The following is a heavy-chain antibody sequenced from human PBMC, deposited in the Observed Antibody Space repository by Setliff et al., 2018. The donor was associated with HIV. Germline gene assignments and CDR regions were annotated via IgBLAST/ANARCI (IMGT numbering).Heavy chain of an antibody. J-gene: IGHJ3*02. CDR2: VVPILGSA. D-gene: IGHD3-10*01. CDR3: AREGSYNYGSSYVFDI. CDR1: GGTFSNFA. V-gene: IGHV1-69*13. Sequence: SVMVSCKASGGTFSNFALSWVRQAPGQGLQWMGGVVPILGSAKYAQLFQGRVTITADESTSTSYMELSSLRSEDAAMYYCAREGSYNYGSSYVFDIWGQGTMVTVSS.